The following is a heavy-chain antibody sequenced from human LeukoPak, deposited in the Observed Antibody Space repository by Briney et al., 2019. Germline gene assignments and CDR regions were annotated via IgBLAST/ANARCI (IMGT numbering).Heavy chain of an antibody. J-gene: IGHJ3*02. CDR3: ARRLIAARSRADAFDI. Sequence: GGSLRLSCAASGFSFSSYWMTWVRQAPGKGLEWVANIKEDGSEKYYVDSVKGRFTISRDNAKNSLYLQMNSLRAEDTAVYHCARRLIAARSRADAFDIWGQGTMVTVSS. V-gene: IGHV3-7*01. CDR1: GFSFSSYW. CDR2: IKEDGSEK. D-gene: IGHD6-6*01.